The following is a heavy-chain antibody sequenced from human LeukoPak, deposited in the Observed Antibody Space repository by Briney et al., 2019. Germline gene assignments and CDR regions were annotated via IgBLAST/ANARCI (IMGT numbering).Heavy chain of an antibody. CDR2: IWCDGSNK. CDR1: GFTFSSYG. Sequence: QPGRSLRLSCAASGFTFSSYGMHWVRQAPGKGLEWVAVIWCDGSNKYYADSVKGRFTISRDNSKNTLYLQMNSLRAEDTAVYYCARGPYSSSSWYYYGMDVWGKGTTVTVSS. CDR3: ARGPYSSSSWYYYGMDV. D-gene: IGHD6-13*01. J-gene: IGHJ6*04. V-gene: IGHV3-33*01.